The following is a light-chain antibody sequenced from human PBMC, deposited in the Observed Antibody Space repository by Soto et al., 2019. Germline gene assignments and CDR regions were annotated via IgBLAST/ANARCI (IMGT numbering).Light chain of an antibody. J-gene: IGKJ3*01. CDR2: AAS. CDR1: QGIANH. V-gene: IGKV1-27*01. CDR3: HKYKSAPYT. Sequence: DIQMTQSPSSLSASVGDRVTITCRASQGIANHLAWYQQKPGKAPNLLIYAASTLQSGVPSRFSGSGFGTDFTLTISSLRPEDVATYYCHKYKSAPYTFGPGTKVDI.